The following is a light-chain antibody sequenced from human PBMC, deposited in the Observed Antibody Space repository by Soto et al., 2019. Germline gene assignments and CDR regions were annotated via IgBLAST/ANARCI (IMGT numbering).Light chain of an antibody. CDR2: DAS. CDR3: QQCSNWPRT. Sequence: EIVLTQSPATLCSSPGERATLSCRASQSVSSYLAWYQQKPGQAPRLLIYDASNRATDIPARFSGSGSGTDFTLTISSLEPEDFAVYYCQQCSNWPRTFGPGTKVDIK. J-gene: IGKJ3*01. CDR1: QSVSSY. V-gene: IGKV3-11*01.